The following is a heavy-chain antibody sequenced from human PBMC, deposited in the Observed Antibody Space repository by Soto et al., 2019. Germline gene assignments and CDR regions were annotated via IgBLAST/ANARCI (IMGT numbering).Heavy chain of an antibody. J-gene: IGHJ4*02. V-gene: IGHV3-74*01. CDR3: ARGLSGLYGQDY. CDR1: GFTFNDYG. D-gene: IGHD3-9*01. Sequence: EVQLVESGGGVVQPGGSLRLSCAASGFTFNDYGIHWVRQPPGKGLVWVSRIKGDGSTLCHAEFVKGRFTISRDNSKNTLYLQLTRLRPDDSAVYYCARGLSGLYGQDYCGQGTLVTVSS. CDR2: IKGDGSTL.